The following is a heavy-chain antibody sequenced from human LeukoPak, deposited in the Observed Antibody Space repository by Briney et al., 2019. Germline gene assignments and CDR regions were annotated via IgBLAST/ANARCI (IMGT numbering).Heavy chain of an antibody. CDR2: ISYDGSNK. V-gene: IGHV3-30*18. J-gene: IGHJ4*02. Sequence: PGRSLRLSCAASGFTFSSYGMHWVRQAPGKGLEWVAVISYDGSNKYYADSVKGRFTISRDNSKNTLYLQMNSLRAEDTAVYYCAKDVSPYCSSTSCYGPFDYWGQGILVTVSS. CDR1: GFTFSSYG. D-gene: IGHD2-2*01. CDR3: AKDVSPYCSSTSCYGPFDY.